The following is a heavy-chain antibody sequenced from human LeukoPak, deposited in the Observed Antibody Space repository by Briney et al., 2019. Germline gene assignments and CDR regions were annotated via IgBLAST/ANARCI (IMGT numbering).Heavy chain of an antibody. Sequence: PGRSLRLSCPASGFTFSSYAMHWVRQAPGKGLEWVAVISYDGSNKYYADSVKGRFTISRDNSKNTLYLQMNSLRAEDTAVYYCARGAISGAFDIWGQGTMVTVSS. D-gene: IGHD1-26*01. CDR3: ARGAISGAFDI. CDR1: GFTFSSYA. V-gene: IGHV3-30-3*01. J-gene: IGHJ3*02. CDR2: ISYDGSNK.